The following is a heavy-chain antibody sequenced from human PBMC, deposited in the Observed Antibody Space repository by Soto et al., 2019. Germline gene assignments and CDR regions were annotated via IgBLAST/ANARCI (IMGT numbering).Heavy chain of an antibody. V-gene: IGHV3-30*18. CDR1: GFTFRSYG. Sequence: QVQLVESGGGVVQPGRSLRLSCAASGFTFRSYGMHWVRQAPGKGLEWVAVISCDGSNKFYADTVKGRFTISRDNSKNTLYLQMNSLRGEDTAVYNCAKGGVGSTSNAFDIWGQGTMVTVSS. CDR2: ISCDGSNK. J-gene: IGHJ3*02. D-gene: IGHD1-26*01. CDR3: AKGGVGSTSNAFDI.